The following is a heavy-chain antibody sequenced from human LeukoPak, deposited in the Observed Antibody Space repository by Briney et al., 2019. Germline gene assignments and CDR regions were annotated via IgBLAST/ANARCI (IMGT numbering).Heavy chain of an antibody. Sequence: ASVKVSCKASGYTFTRYYMYWVRQAPGQGLEWMGIINPSGGSTNYAQKFQGRVTMTRDTSISTAYMELSRLRSDDTAVYYCARVGGQWLVFYYMDVWGKGTTVTVSS. D-gene: IGHD6-19*01. J-gene: IGHJ6*03. V-gene: IGHV1-46*01. CDR3: ARVGGQWLVFYYMDV. CDR2: INPSGGST. CDR1: GYTFTRYY.